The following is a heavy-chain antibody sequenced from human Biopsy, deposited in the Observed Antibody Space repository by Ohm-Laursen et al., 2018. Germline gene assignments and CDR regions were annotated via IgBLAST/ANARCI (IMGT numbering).Heavy chain of an antibody. CDR3: AADINVWNVNY. Sequence: GASVKVSCKASGYTFTSYGISWVRQAPGQGLEWMGWISAYNGNTNYAQKLQGRVTMTTDTSTSTAYMELRSLRSVDTAVYYCAADINVWNVNYWGQGTQVTVSS. V-gene: IGHV1-18*01. J-gene: IGHJ4*02. CDR1: GYTFTSYG. D-gene: IGHD1-1*01. CDR2: ISAYNGNT.